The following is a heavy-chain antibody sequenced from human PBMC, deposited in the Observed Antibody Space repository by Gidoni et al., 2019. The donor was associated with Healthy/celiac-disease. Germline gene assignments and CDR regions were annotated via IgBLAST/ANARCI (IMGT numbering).Heavy chain of an antibody. CDR3: AKDALRFLEWLLGPDSNAFDI. V-gene: IGHV3-23*01. CDR1: GFTFSSYA. Sequence: EVQLLESGGGLVQPGGSLRLSCPASGFTFSSYAMSWVRQAPGKGLEWVSAISGSGGSTYYADSVKGRFTISRDNSKNTLYLQMNSLRAEDTAVYYCAKDALRFLEWLLGPDSNAFDIWGQGTMVTVSS. J-gene: IGHJ3*02. CDR2: ISGSGGST. D-gene: IGHD3-3*01.